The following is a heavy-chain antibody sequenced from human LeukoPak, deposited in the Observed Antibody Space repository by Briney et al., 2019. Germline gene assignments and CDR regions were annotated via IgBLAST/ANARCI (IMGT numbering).Heavy chain of an antibody. V-gene: IGHV1-69*06. J-gene: IGHJ3*02. Sequence: ASVKVSCTASVGTFSSYAISWVRQAPGQGLGWMGRIIPIFGTANYAQKFQGRVTITADKSTSTAYMELSSLRSEDTAVYYCASLPKNYDSSGYYNAFDIGGQGTMVTVSS. CDR2: IIPIFGTA. D-gene: IGHD3-22*01. CDR3: ASLPKNYDSSGYYNAFDI. CDR1: VGTFSSYA.